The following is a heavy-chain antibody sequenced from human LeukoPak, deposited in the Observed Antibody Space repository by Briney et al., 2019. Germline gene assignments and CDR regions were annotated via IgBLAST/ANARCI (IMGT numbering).Heavy chain of an antibody. Sequence: GGSLRLSCAASGFTFSSYAMSWVRQAPGKGLEWVSAISGSGGVTYYADSVKGRFTSSRDNSKNTLYLQMNSLRAEDTAIYYCARYIVAAIGAFDYWGQGTLVTVSS. CDR2: ISGSGGVT. V-gene: IGHV3-23*01. CDR3: ARYIVAAIGAFDY. J-gene: IGHJ4*02. D-gene: IGHD5-12*01. CDR1: GFTFSSYA.